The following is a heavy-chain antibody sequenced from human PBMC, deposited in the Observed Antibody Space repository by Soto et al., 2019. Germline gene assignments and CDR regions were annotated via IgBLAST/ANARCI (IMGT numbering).Heavy chain of an antibody. V-gene: IGHV3-21*01. J-gene: IGHJ3*02. CDR3: ARPINSGSYPFDI. CDR2: ISSSSSYI. D-gene: IGHD3-10*01. Sequence: EVQLVESGGGLVKPGGSLRLSCAASGFTFSSYSMNWVRQAPGKGLEWVSSISSSSSYIYYADSVKGRFTISRDNAKNSLYLQMNSLRAEDTAVYYCARPINSGSYPFDIWGQGTMVTVSS. CDR1: GFTFSSYS.